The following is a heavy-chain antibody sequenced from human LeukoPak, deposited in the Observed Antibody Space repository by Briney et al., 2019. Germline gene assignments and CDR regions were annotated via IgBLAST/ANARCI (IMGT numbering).Heavy chain of an antibody. J-gene: IGHJ4*02. CDR3: ARDVPLRFWSDRGYYFDY. D-gene: IGHD3-3*01. Sequence: GGSLRLSCAASGFTFSSYSMNWVRQAPGKGLEWVSFISSSSSYIYYADSVKGRFTISRDNAKNSLYLQMNSLRAEDTAVYYCARDVPLRFWSDRGYYFDYWGQGTLVTVSS. CDR1: GFTFSSYS. V-gene: IGHV3-21*01. CDR2: ISSSSSYI.